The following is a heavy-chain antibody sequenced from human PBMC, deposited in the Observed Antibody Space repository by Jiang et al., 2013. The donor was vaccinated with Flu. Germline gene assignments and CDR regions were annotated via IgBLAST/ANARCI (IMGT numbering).Heavy chain of an antibody. Sequence: SGAEVKKPGASVKVSCKASGFTFSDCGYHWVRQAPGQRLEWMGWIDARNGDTKYSQKFQATVTISTDTSASTAYLELTTLRSDDTAVYYCARDPLIGGLAPTDYWGLGNPGHSLL. CDR3: ARDPLIGGLAPTDY. J-gene: IGHJ4*02. V-gene: IGHV1-3*01. D-gene: IGHD6-19*01. CDR1: GFTFSDCG. CDR2: IDARNGDT.